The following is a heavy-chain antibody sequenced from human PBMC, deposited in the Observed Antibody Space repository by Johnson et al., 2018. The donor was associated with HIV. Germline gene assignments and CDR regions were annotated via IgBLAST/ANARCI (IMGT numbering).Heavy chain of an antibody. CDR1: GFPVSSSY. D-gene: IGHD6-6*01. V-gene: IGHV3-7*05. Sequence: EVQLVESGGGLVQPGGSLRLSCAASGFPVSSSYMSWVRQAPGKGLAWVANIKQDGSAKFYVDSVMGRFTISRDNAKNSLYLQMNSLGAEDTAVYYCARTYSTSSDDAFDVWGQGTMVTVSS. CDR2: IKQDGSAK. J-gene: IGHJ3*01. CDR3: ARTYSTSSDDAFDV.